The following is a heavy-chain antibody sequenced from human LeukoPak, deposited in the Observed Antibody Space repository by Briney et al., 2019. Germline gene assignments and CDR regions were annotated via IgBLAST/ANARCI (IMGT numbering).Heavy chain of an antibody. CDR3: ATYRQVLLPFES. CDR1: GFTVSSNS. Sequence: HPGGSLRLSCTVSGFTVSSNSMSWVRQAPGKGLEWVSTISNSGESTYYADSVKGRFTISRDNSKSTLSLQMNSLRAEDTAIYYCATYRQVLLPFESWGQGTLVTVSS. D-gene: IGHD2-8*02. CDR2: ISNSGEST. J-gene: IGHJ4*02. V-gene: IGHV3-23*01.